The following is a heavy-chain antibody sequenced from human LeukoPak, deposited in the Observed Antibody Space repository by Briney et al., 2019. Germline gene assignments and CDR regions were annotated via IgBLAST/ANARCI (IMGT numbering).Heavy chain of an antibody. V-gene: IGHV4-39*01. Sequence: PSETLSLTCTVSGGXISRSSSYWGWIRQPPGKGLEWIGSIYYSGNTYYNPSLKSRVNISVDTSKNQVSVKLSSVTAADTAVYYCARRRTVSTTGRFDPWGQGILVTVSS. CDR3: ARRRTVSTTGRFDP. CDR2: IYYSGNT. D-gene: IGHD5/OR15-5a*01. J-gene: IGHJ5*02. CDR1: GGXISRSSSY.